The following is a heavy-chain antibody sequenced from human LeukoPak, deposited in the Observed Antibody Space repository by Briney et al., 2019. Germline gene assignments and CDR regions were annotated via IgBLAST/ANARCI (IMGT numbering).Heavy chain of an antibody. V-gene: IGHV3-7*01. CDR1: GFTFSSYW. Sequence: PGGSLRLSCAASGFTFSSYWMSWVRQTPGKALEWVANIKSDGSEKYYVDSVKGRFTISRDNAENSVFLQMNSLRAEDTAVYYCARDQIPFVVVTAIGHFDYWGQGTLVTVSS. J-gene: IGHJ4*02. D-gene: IGHD2-21*02. CDR2: IKSDGSEK. CDR3: ARDQIPFVVVTAIGHFDY.